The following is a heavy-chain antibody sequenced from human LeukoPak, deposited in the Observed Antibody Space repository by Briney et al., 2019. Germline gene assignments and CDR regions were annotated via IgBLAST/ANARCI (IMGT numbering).Heavy chain of an antibody. CDR2: IYHSGST. CDR1: GYSISSGYY. D-gene: IGHD6-6*01. Sequence: PSETLSLTCTVSGYSISSGYYWGWIRQPPGKGLEWIGGIYHSGSTYYNPSLKSRVTISVDTSKNQFSLKLSSVTAADTAVYYCARYQSSSSGGDYWGQGTLVTVSS. V-gene: IGHV4-38-2*02. CDR3: ARYQSSSSGGDY. J-gene: IGHJ4*02.